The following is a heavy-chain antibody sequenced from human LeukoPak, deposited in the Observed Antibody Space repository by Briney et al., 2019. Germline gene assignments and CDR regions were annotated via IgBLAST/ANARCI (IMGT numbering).Heavy chain of an antibody. Sequence: AETLSLTCTVSGGSISSSSYYWGWIRQPPGKGLEWIGSIYYSGSTYYNPSLKSRVTISVDTSKNQFSLKLSSVTAADTAVYYCARVVAGSFGYYYYYMDVWGKGTTVTVSS. V-gene: IGHV4-39*07. CDR1: GGSISSSSYY. CDR2: IYYSGST. J-gene: IGHJ6*03. CDR3: ARVVAGSFGYYYYYMDV. D-gene: IGHD6-19*01.